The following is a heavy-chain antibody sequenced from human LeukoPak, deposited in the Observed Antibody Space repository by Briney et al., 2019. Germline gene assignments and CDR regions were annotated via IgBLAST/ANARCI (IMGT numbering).Heavy chain of an antibody. CDR3: ARDQGDDY. J-gene: IGHJ4*02. CDR2: VFPIFGTP. Sequence: EASVKVSCKASGGTFSNYAINWVRQAPGQGLEWMGRVFPIFGTPNYAQKFQGRVTFTADKSTSTAYMELSSLTSEDTAVYNCARDQGDDYWGQGTLVTVSS. CDR1: GGTFSNYA. V-gene: IGHV1-69*06. D-gene: IGHD3-10*01.